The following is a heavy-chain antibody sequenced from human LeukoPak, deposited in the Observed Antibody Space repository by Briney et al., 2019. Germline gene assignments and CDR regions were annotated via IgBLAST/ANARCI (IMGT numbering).Heavy chain of an antibody. CDR3: AKDSLGATQFDY. CDR1: GFTFSSYA. D-gene: IGHD1-26*01. Sequence: GGSLRLPCAASGFTFSSYAMSWVRQAPGKGLEWVSATSGSGGSTYYADSVKGRFTISRDNSKNTLYLQMNSLRAEDTAVYYCAKDSLGATQFDYWGQGTLVTVSS. V-gene: IGHV3-23*01. J-gene: IGHJ4*02. CDR2: TSGSGGST.